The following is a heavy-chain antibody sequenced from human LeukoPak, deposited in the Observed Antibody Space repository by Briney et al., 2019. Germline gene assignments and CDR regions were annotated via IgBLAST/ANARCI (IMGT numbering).Heavy chain of an antibody. CDR2: IYYSGST. J-gene: IGHJ5*02. CDR3: ARSRQWLGWFDP. Sequence: SETVSLTCTVSGGPISSYYWSWIRQPPGKGLEWIGYIYYSGSTNYNPSLKSRVTISVDTSKNQFSLKLSSVTAAGTAVYYCARSRQWLGWFDPWGQGTLVTVSS. D-gene: IGHD6-19*01. CDR1: GGPISSYY. V-gene: IGHV4-59*08.